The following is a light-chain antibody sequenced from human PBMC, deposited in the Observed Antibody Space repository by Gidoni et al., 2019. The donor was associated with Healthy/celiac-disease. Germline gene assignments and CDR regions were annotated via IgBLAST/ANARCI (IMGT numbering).Light chain of an antibody. CDR1: PSVSSY. Sequence: EIVLTQSPATLSLSPGERATLSCRASPSVSSYLAWYQQKPGQAPRLLIYDASNRATGIPARFSGSGSGTDFTLTISSLEPEDFAVYYCQQRSIWPPVTFGPGTKVDIK. CDR3: QQRSIWPPVT. V-gene: IGKV3-11*01. J-gene: IGKJ3*01. CDR2: DAS.